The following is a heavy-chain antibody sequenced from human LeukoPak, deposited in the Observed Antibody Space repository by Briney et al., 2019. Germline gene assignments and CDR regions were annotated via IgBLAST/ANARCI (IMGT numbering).Heavy chain of an antibody. D-gene: IGHD6-19*01. V-gene: IGHV1-69*06. J-gene: IGHJ1*01. CDR2: IIPIFGTA. Sequence: PSASVKVSCKASGGTFSSYAISWVRQAPGHGLEWMGGIIPIFGTANYAQKFQGRVTITADKSTSTAYMELSSLRSEDTAVYYCAREGRGSGFEYFQHWGQGTLVTVSS. CDR1: GGTFSSYA. CDR3: AREGRGSGFEYFQH.